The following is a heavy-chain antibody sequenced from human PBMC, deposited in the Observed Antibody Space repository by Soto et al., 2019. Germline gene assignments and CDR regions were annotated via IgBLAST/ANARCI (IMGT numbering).Heavy chain of an antibody. CDR1: GFTFPRFG. V-gene: IGHV3-30*03. CDR3: WQGRGEMNWANYFGLDG. D-gene: IGHD3-3*01. CDR2: ITYEGSQI. J-gene: IGHJ6*02. Sequence: QVQLVESGGGVVQPGRSLRLSCAASGFTFPRFGMHWVRQAPGKGLEWVALITYEGSQIYYADAVKGRFTISRDNGDNTLYLPMGNPKTEDTATFFWWQGRGEMNWANYFGLDGLGQGTT.